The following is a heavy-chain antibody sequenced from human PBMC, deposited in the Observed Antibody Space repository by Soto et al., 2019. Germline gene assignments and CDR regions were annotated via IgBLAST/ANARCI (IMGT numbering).Heavy chain of an antibody. CDR2: IYYSGST. Sequence: LSLTCTVSGASVNSSSYYWGWIRQPPGKGLDWIQSIYYSGSTYYNPSLKSRVTISVDTSKNQFSLKLSSVTAADTAVYYCARLRRIRLGELSPKYYFDYWGQGTLVTVSS. CDR1: GASVNSSSYY. V-gene: IGHV4-39*01. J-gene: IGHJ4*02. CDR3: ARLRRIRLGELSPKYYFDY. D-gene: IGHD3-16*02.